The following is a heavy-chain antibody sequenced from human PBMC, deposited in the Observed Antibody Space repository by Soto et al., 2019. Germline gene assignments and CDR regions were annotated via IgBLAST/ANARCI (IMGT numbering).Heavy chain of an antibody. CDR2: ISADASEK. V-gene: IGHV3-7*01. CDR1: GFTFIVSW. CDR3: ARTPRLLDS. J-gene: IGHJ4*02. Sequence: GWSLRLSCASSGFTFIVSWMNWVRQAPGKGLEWVAYISADASEKNYVDSVKGRFTISRDNAKNSLYLQMNSLRAEDTAVYYCARTPRLLDSWGQGTLVTVSS. D-gene: IGHD6-6*01.